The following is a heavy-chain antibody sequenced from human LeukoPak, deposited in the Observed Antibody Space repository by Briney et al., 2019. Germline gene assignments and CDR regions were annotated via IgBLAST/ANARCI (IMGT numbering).Heavy chain of an antibody. CDR3: AKERYSDGFPTFDY. Sequence: GRSLCPSCAVSGFTFSIFAISWVRHAPERGMGWVSAISGIGGSTNYTTSVKGRLTAPRDNSTNTLYLPTKSLAAEDTAIYLCAKERYSDGFPTFDYWGQGTLVTVSS. V-gene: IGHV3-23*01. J-gene: IGHJ4*02. CDR1: GFTFSIFA. D-gene: IGHD5-18*01. CDR2: ISGIGGST.